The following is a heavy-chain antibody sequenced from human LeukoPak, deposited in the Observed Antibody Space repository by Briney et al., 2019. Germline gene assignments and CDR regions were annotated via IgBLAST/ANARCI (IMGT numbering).Heavy chain of an antibody. Sequence: GGSLRLSCAASGFTVSNDYMSWVRQAPGKGLEWVSVIYGGGDTYYADPVRGRFTISRDNFENTLFLQMDSLRAEDTAVYYCTRLLPSSHHFFDSWGQGTLVTVSS. CDR1: GFTVSNDY. CDR3: TRLLPSSHHFFDS. V-gene: IGHV3-53*01. CDR2: IYGGGDT. D-gene: IGHD6-6*01. J-gene: IGHJ4*02.